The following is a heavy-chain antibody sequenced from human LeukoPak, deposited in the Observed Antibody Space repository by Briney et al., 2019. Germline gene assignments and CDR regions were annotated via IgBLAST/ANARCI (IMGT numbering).Heavy chain of an antibody. CDR3: ARGGGDPTTHLYYYMDV. V-gene: IGHV4-34*01. J-gene: IGHJ6*03. Sequence: SETLSLTCAVYGGSFSGYYWSWIRQPPGKGLEWIGEINHSGSTNYNPSLKSRVTISVDTSKNQFSLKLSSVTAADTAVYYCARGGGDPTTHLYYYMDVWGKGTTVTVSS. CDR2: INHSGST. CDR1: GGSFSGYY. D-gene: IGHD2-21*02.